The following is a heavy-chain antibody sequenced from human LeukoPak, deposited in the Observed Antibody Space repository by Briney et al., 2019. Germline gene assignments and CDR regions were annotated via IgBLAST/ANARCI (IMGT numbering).Heavy chain of an antibody. Sequence: SETLSLTCAVYGGSFSGYYRSWIRQPPGKGLEWIGEINRSGSTNYNPSLKSRVTISVDTSKNQFSLKLSSVTAADTAVYYCARGSRYYYGSGSYYTFWGQGTLVTVSS. D-gene: IGHD3-10*01. CDR1: GGSFSGYY. CDR3: ARGSRYYYGSGSYYTF. V-gene: IGHV4-34*01. CDR2: INRSGST. J-gene: IGHJ4*02.